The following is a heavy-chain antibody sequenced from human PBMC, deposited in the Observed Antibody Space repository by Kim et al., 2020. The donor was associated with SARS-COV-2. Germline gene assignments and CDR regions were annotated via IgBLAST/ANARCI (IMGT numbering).Heavy chain of an antibody. D-gene: IGHD6-13*01. CDR3: ARGRGIAAADTNWFDP. J-gene: IGHJ5*02. V-gene: IGHV4-59*01. CDR1: GGSISSYY. CDR2: IYYSGST. Sequence: SETLSLTCTVSGGSISSYYWSWIRQPPGKGLEWIGYIYYSGSTNYNPSLKSRVTISVDTSKNQFSLKLSSVTAADTAVYYCARGRGIAAADTNWFDPWGQGTLVTVSS.